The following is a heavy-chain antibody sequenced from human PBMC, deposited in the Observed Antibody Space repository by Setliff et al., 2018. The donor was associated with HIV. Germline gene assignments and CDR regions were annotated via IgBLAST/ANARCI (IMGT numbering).Heavy chain of an antibody. Sequence: LSLTCTVSGGSISSGDDYWGWIRRPPGKGLEWIGSIYYSGSTYYNPSLKSRVTISVDTSKNQFSLKLRSVTAADTAVYYCASGPLVYYDSPGAFDIWGQGTMVTVSS. CDR3: ASGPLVYYDSPGAFDI. D-gene: IGHD3-22*01. J-gene: IGHJ3*02. CDR2: IYYSGST. CDR1: GGSISSGDDY. V-gene: IGHV4-39*07.